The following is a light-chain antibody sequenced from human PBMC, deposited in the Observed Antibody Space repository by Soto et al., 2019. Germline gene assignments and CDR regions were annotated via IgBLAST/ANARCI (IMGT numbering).Light chain of an antibody. CDR3: SSSAGSNNLGV. Sequence: QSVLTQPPSASGSPGQSVTISCTGTSSDVDDYNYVSWYQQHPGKAPKLMIYEVNVRPSGVPDRFSGSKSGNTASLTVSGLQAEDEADYYCSSSAGSNNLGVFGGGTQLTVL. J-gene: IGLJ2*01. CDR2: EVN. V-gene: IGLV2-8*01. CDR1: SSDVDDYNY.